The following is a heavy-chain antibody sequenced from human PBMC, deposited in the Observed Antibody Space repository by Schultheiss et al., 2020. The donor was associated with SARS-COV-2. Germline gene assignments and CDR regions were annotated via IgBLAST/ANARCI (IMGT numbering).Heavy chain of an antibody. J-gene: IGHJ3*02. CDR1: GYTFSTYG. Sequence: SVKVSCKASGYTFSTYGISWVRQAPGQGLEWMGRIIPILGIANYAQKFQGRVTITADKSTSTAYMELSSLRSEDTAVYYCARQIRFLEWLQLADAFDIWGQGTMVTVSS. CDR2: IIPILGIA. D-gene: IGHD3-3*01. CDR3: ARQIRFLEWLQLADAFDI. V-gene: IGHV1-69*04.